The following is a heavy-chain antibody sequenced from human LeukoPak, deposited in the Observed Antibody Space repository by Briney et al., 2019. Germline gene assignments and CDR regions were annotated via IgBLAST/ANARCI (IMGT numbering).Heavy chain of an antibody. J-gene: IGHJ4*02. CDR2: ISSSGSTI. CDR3: TTSRTFDY. D-gene: IGHD4-11*01. V-gene: IGHV3-48*03. CDR1: GFTFSSYE. Sequence: GGSLRLSCAASGFTFSSYEMNWVRQAPGKGLEWVSYISSSGSTIYYADSVKGRFTISRDNAYNSLYLQMSTLRAEDTAVYYCTTSRTFDYWGQGTLVTVSS.